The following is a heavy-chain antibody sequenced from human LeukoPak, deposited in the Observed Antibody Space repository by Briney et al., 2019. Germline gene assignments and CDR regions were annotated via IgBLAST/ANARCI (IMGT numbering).Heavy chain of an antibody. CDR3: AREGSLNWFDP. CDR2: INHSGST. J-gene: IGHJ5*02. Sequence: PSETLSLTCAVSGGSFSGYYWSWIRQPPGKGLEWIGEINHSGSTNYNPSLKSRVTISVDTSKNQFSLKLSSVTAADTAVYYCAREGSLNWFDPWGQGTLVTVSS. CDR1: GGSFSGYY. V-gene: IGHV4-34*01.